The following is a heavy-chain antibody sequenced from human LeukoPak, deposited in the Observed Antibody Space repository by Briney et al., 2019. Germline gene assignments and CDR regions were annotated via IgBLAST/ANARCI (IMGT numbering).Heavy chain of an antibody. Sequence: TLSLTCTVSGGSISSGGYYWSWIRQHPGKGLEWIGYIYYSGSTYYNPSLKSRVTISVDTSKNQFSLKLSSVTAADTAVYYCARGHSSSYRYYMDVWGKGTTVTVSS. CDR2: IYYSGST. D-gene: IGHD6-13*01. CDR3: ARGHSSSYRYYMDV. V-gene: IGHV4-31*03. J-gene: IGHJ6*03. CDR1: GGSISSGGYY.